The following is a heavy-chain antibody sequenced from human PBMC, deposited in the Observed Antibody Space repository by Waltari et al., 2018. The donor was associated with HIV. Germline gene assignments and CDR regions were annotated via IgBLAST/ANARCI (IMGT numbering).Heavy chain of an antibody. V-gene: IGHV3-7*01. CDR2: IKQDESEK. CDR1: EFTFNNYL. J-gene: IGHJ4*02. D-gene: IGHD3-22*01. CDR3: AREALYDSSGYYFDY. Sequence: EVQLVESGGGLVQPGGSLRLSCAASEFTFNNYLMPWVRQAPGKGLEWVANIKQDESEKYYVDSVKGRFTISRDNAKNSLFLQMNSLRAEDTAVYYCAREALYDSSGYYFDYWGQGTLVTVSS.